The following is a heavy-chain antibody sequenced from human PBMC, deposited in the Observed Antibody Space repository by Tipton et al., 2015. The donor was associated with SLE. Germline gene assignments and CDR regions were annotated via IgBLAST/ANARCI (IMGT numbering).Heavy chain of an antibody. Sequence: TLSLTCTVSGGSIRGHYWNWIRQPPGKGLEWIGYIYDSGSTNYNPSLKSRVAISLDTSKNQFSLKLKSVTAADTAVYFCARAMAWTGDPLHFDYWGQGSLVTVSS. V-gene: IGHV4-59*11. J-gene: IGHJ4*02. D-gene: IGHD3/OR15-3a*01. CDR3: ARAMAWTGDPLHFDY. CDR1: GGSIRGHY. CDR2: IYDSGST.